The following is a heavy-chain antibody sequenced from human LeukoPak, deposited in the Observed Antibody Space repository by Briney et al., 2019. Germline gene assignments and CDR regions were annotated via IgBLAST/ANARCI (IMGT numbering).Heavy chain of an antibody. D-gene: IGHD2-2*01. CDR3: ARDGTSTDDY. Sequence: ASVKVSCKTSGYTFSNFGISWVRQAPGQGLEWMGWISGNNDNPNYGQKFRGRFTVTTDSSTSTAYMELRNLRSDDTAVYYCARDGTSTDDYWGQGTLVTVSS. J-gene: IGHJ4*02. CDR1: GYTFSNFG. V-gene: IGHV1-18*01. CDR2: ISGNNDNP.